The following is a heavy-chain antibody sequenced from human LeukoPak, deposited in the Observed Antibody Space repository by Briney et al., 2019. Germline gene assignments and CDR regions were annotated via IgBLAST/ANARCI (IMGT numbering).Heavy chain of an antibody. CDR3: ARGYYDFWSGYSYYCDY. J-gene: IGHJ4*02. D-gene: IGHD3-3*01. Sequence: SQTLSLTCTVSGGSISSYYWSWIRQPPGKGLEWIGYIYYSGSTNYNPSLKSRVTISVDTSKNQFPLKLSSVTAADTAVYYCARGYYDFWSGYSYYCDYWGQGTLVTVSS. CDR2: IYYSGST. V-gene: IGHV4-59*01. CDR1: GGSISSYY.